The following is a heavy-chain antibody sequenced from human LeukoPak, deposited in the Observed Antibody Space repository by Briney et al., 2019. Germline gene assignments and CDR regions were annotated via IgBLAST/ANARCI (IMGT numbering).Heavy chain of an antibody. CDR1: GFTFSDYY. CDR3: ARGARFGELLNYYYYYYMDV. D-gene: IGHD3-10*01. J-gene: IGHJ6*03. Sequence: GGSLRLSCAASGFTFSDYYMSWIRQAPGKGLEWVSYISSSDSIIYYADSVKGRFTISRDNAKNSLYLQMNSLRAEDTAVYYCARGARFGELLNYYYYYYMDVWGKGTTVTISS. CDR2: ISSSDSII. V-gene: IGHV3-11*04.